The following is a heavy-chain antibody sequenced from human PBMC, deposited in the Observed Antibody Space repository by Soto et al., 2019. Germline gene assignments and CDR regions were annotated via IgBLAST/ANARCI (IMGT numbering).Heavy chain of an antibody. CDR1: GYTFTSYD. D-gene: IGHD1-26*01. V-gene: IGHV1-8*01. Sequence: ASVKVSCKASGYTFTSYDINWVRQATGQGLEWMGWMNPNSGNTGYAQKFQGRVTMTRNTSISTAYMELSSLRSEDTAVYYCARRIVGATMGYYYYGMDVWGQGTTVTVSS. CDR3: ARRIVGATMGYYYYGMDV. CDR2: MNPNSGNT. J-gene: IGHJ6*02.